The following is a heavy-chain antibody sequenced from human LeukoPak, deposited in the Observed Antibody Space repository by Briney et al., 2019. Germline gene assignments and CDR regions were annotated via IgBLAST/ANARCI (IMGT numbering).Heavy chain of an antibody. Sequence: PSETLSLTCIVSGAPISGDYWSWIRQPPGEGLEWIGYIYYTGNTDYNPSLKGRVTISLGTSKNQFSLKLSSVTAADTAVYYCARYITTYWPFDYWGQGMLVTVSS. D-gene: IGHD2/OR15-2a*01. CDR3: ARYITTYWPFDY. J-gene: IGHJ4*02. CDR2: IYYTGNT. V-gene: IGHV4-59*01. CDR1: GAPISGDY.